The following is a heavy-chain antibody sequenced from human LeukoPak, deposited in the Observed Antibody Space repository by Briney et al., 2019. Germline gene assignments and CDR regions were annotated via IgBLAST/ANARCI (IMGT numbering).Heavy chain of an antibody. CDR1: GFALSSYW. J-gene: IGHJ4*02. CDR3: ATSRTFDY. Sequence: GGSLRLSCAASGFALSSYWMHWVRQAPGKGLVWVSHINIDGSNTRYADSVKGRFTISRDNAENTLYLQMNSLRVDDTAVYYCATSRTFDYWGQGTLVTVSS. V-gene: IGHV3-74*01. CDR2: INIDGSNT.